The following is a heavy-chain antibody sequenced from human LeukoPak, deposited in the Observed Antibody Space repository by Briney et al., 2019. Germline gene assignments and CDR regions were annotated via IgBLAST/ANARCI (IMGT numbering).Heavy chain of an antibody. CDR3: AKERQGGDSYGDEAFYFDY. D-gene: IGHD2-21*02. Sequence: GGSLRLSCAASGFTFSSYAMHWARQAPGKGLEWVAVISYDGSNKYYADSVKGRFTISRDNSKNTLYLQMHSLRAEDTAIYYCAKERQGGDSYGDEAFYFDYWGQGTLVTVSS. CDR1: GFTFSSYA. CDR2: ISYDGSNK. V-gene: IGHV3-30*04. J-gene: IGHJ4*02.